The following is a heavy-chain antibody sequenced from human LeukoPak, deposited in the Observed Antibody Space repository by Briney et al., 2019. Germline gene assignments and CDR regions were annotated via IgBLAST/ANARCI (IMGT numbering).Heavy chain of an antibody. CDR3: ARHFDYPNAFDI. CDR1: GFTFSRYW. Sequence: GSLRLSCAASGFTFSRYWMSWVRQAPGKGLEWIGYIYYSGSTYYNPSLRSRVTISVVTSKNQFSLKLSSVTAADTAVYYCARHFDYPNAFDIWGQGAMVSVSS. J-gene: IGHJ3*02. D-gene: IGHD3-9*01. CDR2: IYYSGST. V-gene: IGHV4-59*12.